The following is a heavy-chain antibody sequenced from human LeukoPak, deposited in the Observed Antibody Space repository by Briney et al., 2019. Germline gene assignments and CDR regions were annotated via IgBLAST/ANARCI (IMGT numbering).Heavy chain of an antibody. D-gene: IGHD1-26*01. Sequence: SETLSLTCAVSGYSISSGYYWGWIRQPPGKGLEWIGYIYYSGSTNYNPSLKSRVTISVDTSKNQFSLKLSSVTAADTAVYYCARSVYVGAPAGWFDPWGQGTLVTVSS. J-gene: IGHJ5*02. CDR3: ARSVYVGAPAGWFDP. V-gene: IGHV4-61*01. CDR1: GYSISSGYY. CDR2: IYYSGST.